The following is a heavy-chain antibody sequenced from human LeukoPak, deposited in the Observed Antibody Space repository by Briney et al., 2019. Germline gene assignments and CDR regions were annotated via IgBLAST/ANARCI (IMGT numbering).Heavy chain of an antibody. Sequence: GGSLRLSCAASGFTFSSYAMHWVRQAPGKGLEYVSAISSNGGSTYYANSVKGRFTISRDNPKNTLYLQMGSLRAEDMAVYYCARESYHDSSGYLIIWGQGTLVTVSS. CDR3: ARESYHDSSGYLII. J-gene: IGHJ4*02. V-gene: IGHV3-64*01. D-gene: IGHD3-22*01. CDR1: GFTFSSYA. CDR2: ISSNGGST.